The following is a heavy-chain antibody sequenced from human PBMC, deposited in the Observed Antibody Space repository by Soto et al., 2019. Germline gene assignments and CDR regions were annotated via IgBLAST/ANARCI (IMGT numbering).Heavy chain of an antibody. V-gene: IGHV4-34*01. CDR1: GGSFSGDY. Sequence: SETLSLTCAVYGGSFSGDYWSWIRQPPGKGLEWIGEINHSGSTNYNPPLKSRVTISVDTSKNQFSLKLSSVTAADTAVYYCARGRPYYYYGMDVWGQGTTVTVSS. CDR2: INHSGST. J-gene: IGHJ6*02. CDR3: ARGRPYYYYGMDV.